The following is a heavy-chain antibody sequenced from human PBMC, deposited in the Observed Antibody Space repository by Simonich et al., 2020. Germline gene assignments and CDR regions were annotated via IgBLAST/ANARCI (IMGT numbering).Heavy chain of an antibody. J-gene: IGHJ5*02. CDR2: ISNDRMNK. D-gene: IGHD7-27*01. Sequence: QVQLVESGGGVVQPGRSLRLSCAASGFTFSSYAMHWVRQAPGKGLEWVEVISNDRMNKYYADSVKGRFTISRDNSKNTLYLQMNSLRAEDTAVYYCARDRNWGWFDPWGQGTLVTVSS. CDR1: GFTFSSYA. V-gene: IGHV3-30*07. CDR3: ARDRNWGWFDP.